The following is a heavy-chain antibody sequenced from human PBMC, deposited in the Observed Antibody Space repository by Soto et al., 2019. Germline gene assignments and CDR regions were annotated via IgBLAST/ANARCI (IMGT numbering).Heavy chain of an antibody. D-gene: IGHD3-16*01. CDR1: GFTFRSYV. CDR2: TSYDGSNN. V-gene: IGHV3-33*05. CDR3: ARWGTTGGLDV. Sequence: QVQLVESGGGVVQPGTSLRLSCVGSGFTFRSYVIHWVRQAPGKGLEWVALTSYDGSNNFYGDSVKGRFTISRHNSRNTLERQMDSLTFEGTALYYCARWGTTGGLDVWGQGTLVSVSS. J-gene: IGHJ4*02.